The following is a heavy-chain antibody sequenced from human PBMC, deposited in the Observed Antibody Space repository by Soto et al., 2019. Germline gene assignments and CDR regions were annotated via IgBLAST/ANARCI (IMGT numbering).Heavy chain of an antibody. J-gene: IGHJ4*02. CDR3: ARDAGGPYDH. D-gene: IGHD2-15*01. V-gene: IGHV4-59*11. CDR1: GGSISLHY. CDR2: IYYSGST. Sequence: XGTLSLTCSVSGGSISLHYWSGIRQPPGKGLEWIGFIYYSGSTTYNPSLNSRVTISADTSNNQFSLRLTSVTAADTAVYYCARDAGGPYDHWGQGTLVTVS.